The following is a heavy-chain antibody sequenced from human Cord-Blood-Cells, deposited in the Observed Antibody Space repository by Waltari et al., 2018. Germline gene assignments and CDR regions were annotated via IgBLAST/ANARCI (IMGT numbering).Heavy chain of an antibody. CDR3: ARGLGGSYVGFDI. V-gene: IGHV1-8*03. Sequence: QVQLVQSGAEVKKPGASVKVSCKASGYTFTSYDINWVRQATGQGLEWMGRRNTNSGNTGYGKKCQGRVTITRNTSISTAYMELSSLRSEDTAVYYCARGLGGSYVGFDIWGQGTMVTVSS. J-gene: IGHJ3*02. CDR1: GYTFTSYD. CDR2: RNTNSGNT. D-gene: IGHD1-26*01.